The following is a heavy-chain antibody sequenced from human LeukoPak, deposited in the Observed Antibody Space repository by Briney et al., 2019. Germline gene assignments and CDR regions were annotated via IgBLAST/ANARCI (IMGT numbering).Heavy chain of an antibody. CDR3: ASIDYGDSRYYFDY. CDR1: GFTSSSYS. J-gene: IGHJ4*02. D-gene: IGHD4-17*01. Sequence: GGSLRLSCAASGFTSSSYSMNWVRQAPGKGLEWVSYISSSSSTIYYADSVKGRFTISRDNAKNSLYLQMNSLRAEDTAVYYCASIDYGDSRYYFDYWGQGTLVTVSS. V-gene: IGHV3-48*01. CDR2: ISSSSSTI.